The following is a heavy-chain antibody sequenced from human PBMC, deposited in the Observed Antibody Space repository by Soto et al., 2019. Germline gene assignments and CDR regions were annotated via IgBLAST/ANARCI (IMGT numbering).Heavy chain of an antibody. Sequence: SETLSLACTVSSGSITSGSYHWGWIRPPPGKGLEWIGAINYSGSTYYNPSLKSRVTIVVETSRKQFSLNVTSVTAADTAVYYCARRHAPRYSSGNNYFDLWGQGTLVTVSS. J-gene: IGHJ4*02. V-gene: IGHV4-39*01. CDR1: SGSITSGSYH. D-gene: IGHD6-19*01. CDR2: INYSGST. CDR3: ARRHAPRYSSGNNYFDL.